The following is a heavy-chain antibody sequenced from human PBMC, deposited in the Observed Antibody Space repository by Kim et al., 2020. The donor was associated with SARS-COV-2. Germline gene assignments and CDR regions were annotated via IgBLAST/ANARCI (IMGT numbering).Heavy chain of an antibody. D-gene: IGHD6-13*01. J-gene: IGHJ4*02. CDR3: AIWGYSSSYDY. CDR1: GFTFSSYG. Sequence: GGSLRLSCAASGFTFSSYGMHWVCQAPGKGLEWVAVIWYDGSNKYYADSVKGRFTISRDNSKNTLYLQMNSLRAEDTAVYYCAIWGYSSSYDYWGQGTLVTVSS. CDR2: IWYDGSNK. V-gene: IGHV3-33*01.